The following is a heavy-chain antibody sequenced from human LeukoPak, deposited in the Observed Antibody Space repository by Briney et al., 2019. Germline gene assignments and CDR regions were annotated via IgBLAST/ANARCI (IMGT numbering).Heavy chain of an antibody. D-gene: IGHD1-7*01. CDR2: INSDGSST. CDR3: AKDSRTWSGITSSDY. J-gene: IGHJ4*02. Sequence: PGGSLRLSCAASGFTFSSYWMHWVRQAPGKGLVWVSRINSDGSSTSYADSVKGRFTTSRDNSKNTLYLQMNSLRAEDTAVYYCAKDSRTWSGITSSDYWGQGTLVTVSS. V-gene: IGHV3-74*01. CDR1: GFTFSSYW.